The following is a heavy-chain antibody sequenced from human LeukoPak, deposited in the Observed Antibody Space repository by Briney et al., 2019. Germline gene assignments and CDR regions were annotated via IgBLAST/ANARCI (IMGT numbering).Heavy chain of an antibody. J-gene: IGHJ4*02. CDR1: GFTFISHA. Sequence: PGGSLRLSCRVSGFTFISHAMSWVRQAPGKGLEWVSIIYSGGSTSYADSVKGRFTISRDNSKNTLYLQMNSLRAEDTAVYYCARSSGPDAPDYWGQGTLVTVSS. CDR3: ARSSGPDAPDY. CDR2: IYSGGST. V-gene: IGHV3-53*01. D-gene: IGHD7-27*01.